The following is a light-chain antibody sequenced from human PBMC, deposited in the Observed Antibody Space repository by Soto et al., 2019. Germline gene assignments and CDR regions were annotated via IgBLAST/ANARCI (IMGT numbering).Light chain of an antibody. CDR2: DVS. Sequence: QSALTQPRSVSGSPGQSVTISCTGTSSDVGGYNYVSWYQQHPGKAPKLMIYDVSKRPSGVPDRFSGSKSGNTASLTISGLQAEEEAAYYCCSYAGSYPGVFGGGTKLTVL. CDR3: CSYAGSYPGV. V-gene: IGLV2-11*01. J-gene: IGLJ2*01. CDR1: SSDVGGYNY.